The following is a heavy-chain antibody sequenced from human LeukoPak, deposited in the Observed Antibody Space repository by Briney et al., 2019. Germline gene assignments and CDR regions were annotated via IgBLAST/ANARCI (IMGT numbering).Heavy chain of an antibody. CDR2: INPRGGST. J-gene: IGHJ4*02. Sequence: ASVTVSFKASGGTFSSYTISWVRQAPGQGLEWMGIINPRGGSTSYAQKFQGRVTMTRDTSTSTVYMELSSLRSEDTAVYYCARDQQTRGYSYGCDYWGQGTLVTVSS. CDR3: ARDQQTRGYSYGCDY. D-gene: IGHD5-18*01. CDR1: GGTFSSYT. V-gene: IGHV1-46*01.